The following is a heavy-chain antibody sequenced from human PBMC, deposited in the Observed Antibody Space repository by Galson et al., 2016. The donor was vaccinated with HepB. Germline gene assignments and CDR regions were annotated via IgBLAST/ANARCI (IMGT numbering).Heavy chain of an antibody. J-gene: IGHJ6*02. V-gene: IGHV4-4*07. D-gene: IGHD3-10*01. Sequence: SETLSLTCTVSGGSISSYYWSWIRQPAGKGLEWIGRIYTTGTNYNPSLKSRATMSVDTSKSQFSLKLTSVTAADMAVYYCARSYYYGMDVWGQGTTVTVSS. CDR2: IYTTGT. CDR3: ARSYYYGMDV. CDR1: GGSISSYY.